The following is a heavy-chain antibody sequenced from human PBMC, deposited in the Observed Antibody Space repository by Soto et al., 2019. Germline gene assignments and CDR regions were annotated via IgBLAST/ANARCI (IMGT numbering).Heavy chain of an antibody. CDR3: ARGTNRYCSSTGCQTNYYYYYYMDV. V-gene: IGHV1-69*13. D-gene: IGHD2-2*01. Sequence: GASVKVSCKASGGTFSSYAISWVRQAPGQGLEWMGGIIPIFGTANYAQKFQGRVTIAADESTSTAYMELSSLRSDDTAVYYCARGTNRYCSSTGCQTNYYYYYYMDVWGKGTTVTVSS. CDR1: GGTFSSYA. CDR2: IIPIFGTA. J-gene: IGHJ6*03.